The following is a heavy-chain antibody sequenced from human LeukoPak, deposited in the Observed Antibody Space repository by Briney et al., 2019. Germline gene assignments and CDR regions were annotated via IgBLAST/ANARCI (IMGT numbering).Heavy chain of an antibody. V-gene: IGHV3-64*01. CDR1: GFTFSSYA. Sequence: PGGSLRLSCAASGFTFSSYAMHWVRQAPGKGLEYVSAISSNGGSTYYANSVKGRFTISRDNSKNTLYLQMGSLRAEDMAVYYCVKTIGYYYYGMDVWGQGTTVTVSS. CDR2: ISSNGGST. J-gene: IGHJ6*02. D-gene: IGHD2/OR15-2a*01. CDR3: VKTIGYYYYGMDV.